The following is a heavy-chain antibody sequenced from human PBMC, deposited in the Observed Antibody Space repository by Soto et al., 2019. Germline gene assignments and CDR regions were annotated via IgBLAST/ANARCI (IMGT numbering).Heavy chain of an antibody. Sequence: SETLSLTCAVSGGSISSGGYSWSWIRQPPGKGLEWIGYIYHTGSTYSNPSLKSRVTISVDRSKNQFSLKLSAVTAADTAVYYCARGNYGANWFDPWGQGTLVTVSS. CDR3: ARGNYGANWFDP. J-gene: IGHJ5*02. D-gene: IGHD3-10*01. CDR2: IYHTGST. V-gene: IGHV4-30-2*01. CDR1: GGSISSGGYS.